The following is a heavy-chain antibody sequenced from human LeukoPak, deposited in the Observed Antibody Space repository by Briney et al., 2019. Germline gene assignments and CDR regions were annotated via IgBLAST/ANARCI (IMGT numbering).Heavy chain of an antibody. CDR3: ARYYYDSSGYYYSDY. CDR2: ISSSASTI. V-gene: IGHV3-48*03. Sequence: PGGSLRLSCAASGFTFSSYEMNWVRQAPGKGLEWVSYISSSASTIYYADSVKGRFTISRDNAKNSLFLQMNSLRAEDTAVYYCARYYYDSSGYYYSDYWGQGTLVTVSS. D-gene: IGHD3-22*01. J-gene: IGHJ4*02. CDR1: GFTFSSYE.